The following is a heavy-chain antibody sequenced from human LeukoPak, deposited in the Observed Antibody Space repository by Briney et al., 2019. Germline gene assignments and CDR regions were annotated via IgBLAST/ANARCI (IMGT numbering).Heavy chain of an antibody. V-gene: IGHV3-23*01. J-gene: IGHJ3*02. CDR1: GFTFSSYA. CDR3: ARDWKGYTYNADAFDI. CDR2: ISGSGGST. D-gene: IGHD1-1*01. Sequence: GGSLRLSCAASGFTFSSYAMSWVRQAPGRGLGWVSAISGSGGSTFYAASVKGRFTISRDNSKNTLSLQMNSLRAEDTAVYYCARDWKGYTYNADAFDIWGQGTMVTVSS.